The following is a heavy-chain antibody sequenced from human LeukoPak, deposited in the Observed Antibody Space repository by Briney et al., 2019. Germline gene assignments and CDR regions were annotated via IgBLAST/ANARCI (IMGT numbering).Heavy chain of an antibody. J-gene: IGHJ6*02. CDR3: AREPNDFWSGSPHNGMDV. V-gene: IGHV3-53*01. Sequence: PGGSLRLSCAASGFTVSSNYMSWVRQAPGKGLEWVSVIYSGGSTYYAGSVKGRFTISRDNSKNTLYLQMNSLRAEDTAVYYCAREPNDFWSGSPHNGMDVWGQGTTVTVSS. CDR2: IYSGGST. D-gene: IGHD3-3*01. CDR1: GFTVSSNY.